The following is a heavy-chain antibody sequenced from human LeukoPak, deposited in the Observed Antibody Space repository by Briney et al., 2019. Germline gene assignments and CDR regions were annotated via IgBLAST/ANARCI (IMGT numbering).Heavy chain of an antibody. V-gene: IGHV1-18*01. Sequence: ASVKVSCKASGYTFSSYAISWVRQAPGQGLEWMGWINVYNGNRNYAQNFQDRVTMTTDTSTSTAYMELRSLRSDDTALYYCARNYDRRPFDYWGQGTLATVSS. CDR1: GYTFSSYA. D-gene: IGHD3-22*01. J-gene: IGHJ4*02. CDR2: INVYNGNR. CDR3: ARNYDRRPFDY.